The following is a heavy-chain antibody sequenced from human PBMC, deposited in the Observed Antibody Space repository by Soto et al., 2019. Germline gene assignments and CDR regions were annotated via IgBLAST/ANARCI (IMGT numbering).Heavy chain of an antibody. J-gene: IGHJ1*01. D-gene: IGHD2-15*01. Sequence: PSETLSLTCTVSGGSISSGGYYWSWIRQHPGKGLEWIGYIYYSGSTYYKTSLKSRVTISVDTSKKQFSLKLSSVTAANTAMYNFARLPSLSYCSGGSCYASSSEYFQHWGQGTLVTVSS. V-gene: IGHV4-31*03. CDR1: GGSISSGGYY. CDR3: ARLPSLSYCSGGSCYASSSEYFQH. CDR2: IYYSGST.